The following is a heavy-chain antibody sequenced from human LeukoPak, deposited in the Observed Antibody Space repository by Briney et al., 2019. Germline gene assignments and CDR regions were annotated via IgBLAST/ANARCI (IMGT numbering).Heavy chain of an antibody. V-gene: IGHV3-7*03. Sequence: GGSLRLSCAASGFTFSSYWMSWVRQAPGGGLEWVANIKKDGSEKYYVDSVKGRFTVFRDNAQNSLFLQMNSLRADDTAVYYCARDGGYTYGRPDFWGQGTLVTVSS. CDR3: ARDGGYTYGRPDF. CDR1: GFTFSSYW. D-gene: IGHD5-18*01. J-gene: IGHJ4*02. CDR2: IKKDGSEK.